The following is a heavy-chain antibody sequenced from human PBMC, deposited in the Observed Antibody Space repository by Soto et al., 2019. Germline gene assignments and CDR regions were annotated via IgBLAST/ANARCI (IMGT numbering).Heavy chain of an antibody. D-gene: IGHD3-10*01. CDR1: GFTFSEYG. CDR3: AKTRNSVINYNYYDNMDV. Sequence: QVQLVESGGGVVQPGGSLRLTCAASGFTFSEYGIHWFRQAPGKGLEWVPITSYDGRHTSYVDSVKGRFTISRDNSGNTAFLEMNRLRVEDTAVYYCAKTRNSVINYNYYDNMDVWGQGTTVTVSS. J-gene: IGHJ6*02. CDR2: TSYDGRHT. V-gene: IGHV3-30*18.